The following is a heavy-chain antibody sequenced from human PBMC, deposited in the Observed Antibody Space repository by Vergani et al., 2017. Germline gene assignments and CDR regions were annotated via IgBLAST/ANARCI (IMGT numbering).Heavy chain of an antibody. V-gene: IGHV4-34*01. D-gene: IGHD2-15*01. CDR1: GGSFSGYY. Sequence: QVQLQQWGAGLLKPSETLSLTCAVYGGSFSGYYWSWIRQPPGKGLEWIGEINHSGSTNYNPSLKSRVTISVDTSKNQFSLKLSSVTAADTAVYYCARGVVAGNWCDPWGQGTLVTVSS. J-gene: IGHJ5*02. CDR2: INHSGST. CDR3: ARGVVAGNWCDP.